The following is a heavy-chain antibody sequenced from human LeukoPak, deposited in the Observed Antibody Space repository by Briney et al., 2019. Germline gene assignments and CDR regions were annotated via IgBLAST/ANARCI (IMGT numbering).Heavy chain of an antibody. CDR2: IYYSGST. Sequence: SETLSLTCTVSGGSISSYYWSWIRQPPGKGLEWIGYIYYSGSTNYNPSLKSRVTISVDTSKNQFSLKLCSVTAADTAVYYCARDFEGSSWSFDYWGQGTLVTVSS. D-gene: IGHD6-13*01. V-gene: IGHV4-59*01. CDR1: GGSISSYY. CDR3: ARDFEGSSWSFDY. J-gene: IGHJ4*02.